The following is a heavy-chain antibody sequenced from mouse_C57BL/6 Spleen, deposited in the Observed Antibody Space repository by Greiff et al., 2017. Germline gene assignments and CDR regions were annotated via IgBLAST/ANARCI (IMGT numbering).Heavy chain of an antibody. CDR1: GYTFTSYW. J-gene: IGHJ4*01. D-gene: IGHD2-1*01. CDR3: ARYYGNYDAMDY. V-gene: IGHV1-55*01. CDR2: IYPGSGST. Sequence: VQLQQPGAELVKPGASVKMSCKASGYTFTSYWITWVKQRPGQGLEWIGDIYPGSGSTNYNEKFKSKATLTVDTSSSTAYMQLSSLTSEDSAVYYCARYYGNYDAMDYWGQGTSVTVSS.